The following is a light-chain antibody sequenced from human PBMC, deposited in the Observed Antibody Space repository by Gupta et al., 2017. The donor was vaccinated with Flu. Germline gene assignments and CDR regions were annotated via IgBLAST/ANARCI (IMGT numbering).Light chain of an antibody. CDR1: SSEVGGYHF. CDR3: SSFTSSSALV. V-gene: IGLV2-14*01. Sequence: SITISCTGTSSEVGGYHFVSWYQQHPGKAPKLMIYEVTYRPSGVSDRFSGSKSGNTASLTIAGLQADDEADYYCSSFTSSSALVFGGETKLTVL. J-gene: IGLJ3*02. CDR2: EVT.